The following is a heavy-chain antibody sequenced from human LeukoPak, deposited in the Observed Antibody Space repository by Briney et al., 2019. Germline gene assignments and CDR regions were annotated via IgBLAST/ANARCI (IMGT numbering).Heavy chain of an antibody. D-gene: IGHD5-18*01. CDR1: GFSFSSYG. CDR3: ARDQRGFSYSKYYFDY. V-gene: IGHV3-33*01. CDR2: IWYDGTNK. Sequence: GGSLRLSCAASGFSFSSYGMHWVRQAPGKGLEWMAVIWYDGTNKYYADSVKGRFTFSRDNSKNTLYLQMNSLRAEDTAVYYCARDQRGFSYSKYYFDYWGQGTLVTVSS. J-gene: IGHJ4*02.